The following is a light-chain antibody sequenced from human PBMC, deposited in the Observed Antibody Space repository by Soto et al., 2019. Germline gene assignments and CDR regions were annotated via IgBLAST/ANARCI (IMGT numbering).Light chain of an antibody. CDR2: GAS. J-gene: IGKJ1*01. Sequence: EIVLTQSPVTLSLSPWERATLSCRASQSVPSTYLAWYQQRPGQAPRLLIYGASTRATGIPARFSGSGSGTDFTLTISSLEPEDFAVYYCQQRSNWPPWTFGQGTKVDIK. CDR3: QQRSNWPPWT. CDR1: QSVPSTY. V-gene: IGKV3-11*01.